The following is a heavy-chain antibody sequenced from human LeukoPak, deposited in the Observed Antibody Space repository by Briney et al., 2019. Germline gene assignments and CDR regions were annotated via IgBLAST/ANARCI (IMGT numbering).Heavy chain of an antibody. Sequence: GASVKVSCTASGYTFTGYYMHWVRQAPGQGLEWMGWINPNSGGTNYAQKFQGRVTMTRDTSISTAYMELSRLRSDDTAVYYCARQAYSSGWYGRYYYYMDVWGKGTTVTVSS. V-gene: IGHV1-2*02. CDR1: GYTFTGYY. CDR2: INPNSGGT. CDR3: ARQAYSSGWYGRYYYYMDV. D-gene: IGHD6-19*01. J-gene: IGHJ6*03.